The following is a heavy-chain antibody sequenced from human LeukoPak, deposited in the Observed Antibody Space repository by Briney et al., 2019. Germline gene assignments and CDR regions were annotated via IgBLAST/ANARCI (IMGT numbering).Heavy chain of an antibody. Sequence: GASVKVSCKASGYTFTSYDINWVRQATGQGLEWMGWMNPNSGNTGYAQKFQGRVTMTRNTSISTAYMELSSLRSEDTAVYYCARLFGERRNYYYYYMDVWGKGTTVTISS. J-gene: IGHJ6*03. CDR3: ARLFGERRNYYYYYMDV. D-gene: IGHD3-10*02. V-gene: IGHV1-8*01. CDR2: MNPNSGNT. CDR1: GYTFTSYD.